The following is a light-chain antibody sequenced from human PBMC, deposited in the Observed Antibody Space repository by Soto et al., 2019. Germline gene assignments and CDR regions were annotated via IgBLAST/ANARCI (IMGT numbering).Light chain of an antibody. Sequence: EIVSAQSPGTLSLSPGERATLSCRASQRVSNTYLAWYQQKPGQAPRLLIYGVSSRATGIPDRFSGSGSGTDFTLTISRLEPEDFAVYYCQQYSSSPVTFGGGTKVDIK. V-gene: IGKV3-20*01. J-gene: IGKJ4*01. CDR3: QQYSSSPVT. CDR1: QRVSNTY. CDR2: GVS.